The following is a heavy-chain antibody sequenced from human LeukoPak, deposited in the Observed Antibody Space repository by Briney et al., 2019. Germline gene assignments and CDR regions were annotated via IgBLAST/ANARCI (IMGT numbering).Heavy chain of an antibody. V-gene: IGHV1-18*01. CDR1: GYTFSSYG. D-gene: IGHD1-26*01. CDR3: ARDTKRSRARWENLGFDP. CDR2: ISAYYGNT. J-gene: IGHJ5*02. Sequence: ASVKVSCKASGYTFSSYGITWVRQAPGQGLEWMGWISAYYGNTNYARKFQGRVTMTTDTSTTTAYMELRSLRSDDTAVYYCARDTKRSRARWENLGFDPWGQGTLVTVSS.